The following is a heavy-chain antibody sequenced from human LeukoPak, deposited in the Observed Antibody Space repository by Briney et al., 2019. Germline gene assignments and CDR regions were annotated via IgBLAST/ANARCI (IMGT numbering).Heavy chain of an antibody. CDR1: GGSISSNNYY. V-gene: IGHV4-39*01. D-gene: IGHD4-23*01. Sequence: ETLSLTCTVSGGSISSNNYYWAWIRQPPGEGLEWIGNIYYTGSTYYNSSLNSRLTISVDTSKNQFSLKLNSVTAADTAVYFFASLKTPGLFDYWGQGTLVPVSS. CDR3: ASLKTPGLFDY. J-gene: IGHJ4*02. CDR2: IYYTGST.